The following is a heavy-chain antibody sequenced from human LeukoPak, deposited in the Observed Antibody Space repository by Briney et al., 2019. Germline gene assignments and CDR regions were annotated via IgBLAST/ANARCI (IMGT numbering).Heavy chain of an antibody. Sequence: GGSLRLSCGASGFTFSNYYMNWVRQAPGKGLEWVANINRDGSERHYVASVRGRFTISRDDAKKSLYLEMNNLRADDTAVYYCANGGGDPVDYWGEGTLVTVSS. CDR1: GFTFSNYY. D-gene: IGHD2-21*02. V-gene: IGHV3-7*01. CDR2: INRDGSER. CDR3: ANGGGDPVDY. J-gene: IGHJ4*02.